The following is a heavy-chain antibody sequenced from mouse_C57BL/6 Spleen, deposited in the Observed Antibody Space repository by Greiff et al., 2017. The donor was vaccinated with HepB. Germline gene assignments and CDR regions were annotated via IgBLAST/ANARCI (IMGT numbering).Heavy chain of an antibody. D-gene: IGHD2-1*01. Sequence: QVQLQQSGAELARPGASVKMSCKASGYTFTSYTMHWVKQRPGQGLEWIGYINPSSGYTKYNQKFKDKATLTADKSSSTAYMQLSSLTSEDSAVYYCARGNYGNYEGFAYWGQGTLVTVSA. CDR1: GYTFTSYT. J-gene: IGHJ3*01. CDR2: INPSSGYT. V-gene: IGHV1-4*01. CDR3: ARGNYGNYEGFAY.